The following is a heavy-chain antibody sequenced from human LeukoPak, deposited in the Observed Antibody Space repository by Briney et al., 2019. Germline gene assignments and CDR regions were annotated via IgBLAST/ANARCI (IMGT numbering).Heavy chain of an antibody. J-gene: IGHJ4*02. CDR2: ISGSSSDI. Sequence: GGSLRLSCAASGFTFSSYGMSWVRQAPGKGLEWVSSISGSSSDIYYADSVKGRFTISRDNAKNSLYLQMNSLRAEDTAVYYCARDGNQLGMGEKYYFDYWGQGTLVTVSS. CDR3: ARDGNQLGMGEKYYFDY. D-gene: IGHD7-27*01. CDR1: GFTFSSYG. V-gene: IGHV3-21*01.